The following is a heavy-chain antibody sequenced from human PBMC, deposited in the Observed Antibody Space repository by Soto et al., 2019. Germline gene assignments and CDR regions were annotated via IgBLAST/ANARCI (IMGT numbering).Heavy chain of an antibody. CDR2: INADYGNT. V-gene: IGHV1-18*01. Sequence: QAQLVQSGAEVKKPGASVKVSCKASGCTFYSHSISWVRQAPGQGLEWMGRINADYGNTQYAQKFRGTVTMTTDTSTTTVYMELTNLRSDDTAVYYCARCIQGDYYYGMDVWGQGTTVTVSS. CDR3: ARCIQGDYYYGMDV. CDR1: GCTFYSHS. J-gene: IGHJ6*02. D-gene: IGHD5-18*01.